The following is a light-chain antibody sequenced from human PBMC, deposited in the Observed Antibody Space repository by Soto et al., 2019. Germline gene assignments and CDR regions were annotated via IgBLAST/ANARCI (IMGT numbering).Light chain of an antibody. CDR1: QSITNY. CDR3: QQRYSWPVT. V-gene: IGKV3-11*01. Sequence: EIVLTQSPATLSLSPGERATLSCRASQSITNYVGWYQQKPGQAPRLLIYATSNRATGTPARFSGSGSGTDFTLTISSLEPEDFSVYYCQQRYSWPVTFGQGTRLEIK. CDR2: ATS. J-gene: IGKJ5*01.